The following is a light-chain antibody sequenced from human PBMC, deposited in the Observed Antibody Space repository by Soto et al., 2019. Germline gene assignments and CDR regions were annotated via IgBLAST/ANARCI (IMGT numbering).Light chain of an antibody. Sequence: DIQMTQSPSTLSAFVGDRVTITCRASQSISSWLAWYQQKPGKAPKLLIYKASNLGSGVPSRFSGSGSGTESTLTISSLLPDDFATYYCQQYNSYPWTFGQGTKVDIK. J-gene: IGKJ1*01. CDR3: QQYNSYPWT. V-gene: IGKV1-5*03. CDR1: QSISSW. CDR2: KAS.